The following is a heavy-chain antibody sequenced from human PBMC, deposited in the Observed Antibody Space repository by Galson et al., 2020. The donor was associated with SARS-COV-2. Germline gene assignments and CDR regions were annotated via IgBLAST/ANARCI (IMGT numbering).Heavy chain of an antibody. J-gene: IGHJ4*02. Sequence: ASVKVSCKASGYTLSSYYMHWVRQAPGQGLEWMGIINPSGGSASYSHKFQGRITMTRDTSTSTDYMELNSLTSDDTAVYYCARGRVSGGYWGQGTLVIVSS. CDR2: INPSGGSA. D-gene: IGHD1-26*01. CDR3: ARGRVSGGY. CDR1: GYTLSSYY. V-gene: IGHV1-46*03.